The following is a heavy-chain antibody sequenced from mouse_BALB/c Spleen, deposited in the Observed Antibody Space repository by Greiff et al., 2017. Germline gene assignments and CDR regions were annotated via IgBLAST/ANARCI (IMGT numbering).Heavy chain of an antibody. V-gene: IGHV5-4*02. Sequence: EVHLVESGGGLVKPGGSLKLSCAASGFTFSDYYMYWVRQTPEKRLEWVATISDGGSYTYYPDSVKGRFTISRDNAKNNLYLQMSSLKSEDTAMYYCARVAARDAMDYWGQGTSVTVSS. CDR2: ISDGGSYT. CDR3: ARVAARDAMDY. D-gene: IGHD6-1*01. CDR1: GFTFSDYY. J-gene: IGHJ4*01.